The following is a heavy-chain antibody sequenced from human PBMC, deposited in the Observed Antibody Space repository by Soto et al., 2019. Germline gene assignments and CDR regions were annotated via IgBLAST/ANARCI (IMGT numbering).Heavy chain of an antibody. CDR2: IIPILGIA. Sequence: SVKVSCKASGGTFSSYTISWVRQAPGQGLEWMGRIIPILGIANYAQKFQGRVTITADKSTSTAYMELSSLRSEDTAVYYCATYYYDSSGYQGFDPWGQGTLVTVSS. CDR1: GGTFSSYT. CDR3: ATYYYDSSGYQGFDP. D-gene: IGHD3-22*01. V-gene: IGHV1-69*02. J-gene: IGHJ5*02.